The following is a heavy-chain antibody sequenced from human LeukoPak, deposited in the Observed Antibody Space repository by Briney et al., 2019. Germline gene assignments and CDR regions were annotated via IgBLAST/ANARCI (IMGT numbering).Heavy chain of an antibody. CDR1: GFTFSNQV. D-gene: IGHD6-19*01. V-gene: IGHV3-23*01. Sequence: GGSLRLSCAASGFTFSNQVMSGVRQAPGKGLEWVSSVSGGGGTTYYADTVKGRFAISSDNSKDTLYPQMNSLRAEDTAVYFCAKDHGCGWYRKGDYWGQGTLVTVSS. CDR2: VSGGGGTT. CDR3: AKDHGCGWYRKGDY. J-gene: IGHJ4*02.